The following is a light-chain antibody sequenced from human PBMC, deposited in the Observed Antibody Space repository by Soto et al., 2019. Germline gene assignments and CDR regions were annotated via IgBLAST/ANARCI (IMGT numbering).Light chain of an antibody. CDR2: GAA. J-gene: IGKJ5*01. CDR3: QQYNNWPPIT. CDR1: QSVSSN. Sequence: EVVMTQSPATLSVSPGERATLSCRASQSVSSNLAWDQQKPCQAPTRLIYGAATRATGITARISGSGSCTEFTLTISSRQSDDFAVYYCQQYNNWPPITFGQGTRLQIK. V-gene: IGKV3-15*01.